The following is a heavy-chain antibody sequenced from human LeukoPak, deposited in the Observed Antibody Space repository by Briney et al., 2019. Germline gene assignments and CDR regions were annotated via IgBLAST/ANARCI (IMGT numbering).Heavy chain of an antibody. D-gene: IGHD4/OR15-4a*01. V-gene: IGHV3-48*03. CDR3: AKDAANYPFFFDF. Sequence: GGSLRLSCAASGFSFSNYDMNWVRQAPGRGLEWISNISSSGITTDYAESVKGRFTISRDNAKNTVYLQMNSLRAEDTAIYYCAKDAANYPFFFDFWGQGTPVTVSS. CDR1: GFSFSNYD. CDR2: ISSSGITT. J-gene: IGHJ4*02.